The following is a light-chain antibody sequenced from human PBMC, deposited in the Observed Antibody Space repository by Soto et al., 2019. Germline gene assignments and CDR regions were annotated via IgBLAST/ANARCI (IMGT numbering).Light chain of an antibody. J-gene: IGKJ1*01. V-gene: IGKV3-15*01. CDR1: QSVSSN. Sequence: EIVVTQSRAALSGSPGERCTLSCRASQSVSSNLAWYQQKPGQAPRLLIYGASTRATGIPARFSGSGSGTEFTLTISSLQSEDFAVYYCQQYNNWPKTFGQGTKVDIK. CDR3: QQYNNWPKT. CDR2: GAS.